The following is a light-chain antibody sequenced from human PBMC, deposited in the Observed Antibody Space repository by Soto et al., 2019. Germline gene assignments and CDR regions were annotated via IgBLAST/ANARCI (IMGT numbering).Light chain of an antibody. CDR1: QSITSSY. CDR3: QQYGSSPIT. Sequence: EIVLTQSPGTLSLSPGERATLSCRASQSITSSYLAWYQQKPGQAPRLLIYGSSSRATGIPDRFSGSGSGTDFTLTISRLEPEDVAVYYCQQYGSSPITFGQGTRLEIK. V-gene: IGKV3-20*01. J-gene: IGKJ5*01. CDR2: GSS.